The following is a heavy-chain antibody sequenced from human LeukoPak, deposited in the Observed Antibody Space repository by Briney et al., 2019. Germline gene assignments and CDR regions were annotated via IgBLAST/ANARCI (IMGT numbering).Heavy chain of an antibody. CDR1: GFTFSSYS. CDR3: ARGYFDWLSTPDY. Sequence: GGSLRLSCAASGFTFSSYSMNWVRQAPGKGLEWVSYISSSSGTIYYADSVKGRFTISRDNAKNSLYLQMNSLRAEDTAVYYCARGYFDWLSTPDYWGQGTLVTVSS. J-gene: IGHJ4*02. CDR2: ISSSSGTI. D-gene: IGHD3-9*01. V-gene: IGHV3-48*01.